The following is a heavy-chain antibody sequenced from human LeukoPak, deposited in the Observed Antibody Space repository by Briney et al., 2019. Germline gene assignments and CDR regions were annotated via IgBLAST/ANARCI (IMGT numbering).Heavy chain of an antibody. V-gene: IGHV3-30*18. D-gene: IGHD6-13*01. J-gene: IGHJ4*02. Sequence: PGGSLRLSCAASGFTFSDYGMHWVRQAPGKGLEWVAVIANDGRDKKYADSVRGRFTISRDNSKNTVYLQMNSLRAEDTAVFYCVKDMKIKAAGYYFDYSGQGTLVTVSS. CDR1: GFTFSDYG. CDR3: VKDMKIKAAGYYFDY. CDR2: IANDGRDK.